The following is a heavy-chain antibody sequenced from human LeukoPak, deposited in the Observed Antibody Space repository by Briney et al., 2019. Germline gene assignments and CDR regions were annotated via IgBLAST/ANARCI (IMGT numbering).Heavy chain of an antibody. CDR2: IIPILGIA. V-gene: IGHV1-69*04. J-gene: IGHJ4*02. CDR1: GGTFSSYA. CDR3: ARASTAMVTSY. Sequence: GSSVKVSCKASGGTFSSYAISWVRQAPGQGLEWMGRIIPILGIANYAQKFQGRVTITADKPTSTAYMELSSLRSEDTAVYYCARASTAMVTSYWGQGTLVTVSS. D-gene: IGHD5-18*01.